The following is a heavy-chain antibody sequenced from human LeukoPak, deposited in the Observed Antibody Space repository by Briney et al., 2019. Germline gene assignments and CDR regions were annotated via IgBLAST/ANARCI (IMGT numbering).Heavy chain of an antibody. CDR2: INPNSGGT. J-gene: IGHJ4*02. D-gene: IGHD6-19*01. CDR1: GYSFTDKY. V-gene: IGHV1-2*02. Sequence: ASVKVSCKASGYSFTDKYMHWVRQAPGQGLEWMGWINPNSGGTNYAQKFQGRVTMTRDTSISTAYMELSRLRSDDTAVYYCASFGQSAGQWLAYWGQGTLVTVSS. CDR3: ASFGQSAGQWLAY.